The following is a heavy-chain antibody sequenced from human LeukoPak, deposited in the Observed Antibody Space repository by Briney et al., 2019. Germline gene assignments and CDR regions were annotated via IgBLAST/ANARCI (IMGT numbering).Heavy chain of an antibody. CDR3: ARSRIAAAGPAFDY. J-gene: IGHJ4*02. D-gene: IGHD6-13*01. CDR1: GYTFTSYA. Sequence: GASGKVSGKAAGYTFTSYAMNWGRQAPGQGLEWMGWINTKTGNPTYAQGFTGRFVFSLDTSVSTAYLQISSLKAEDTAVYYCARSRIAAAGPAFDYWGQGTLVTVSS. CDR2: INTKTGNP. V-gene: IGHV7-4-1*02.